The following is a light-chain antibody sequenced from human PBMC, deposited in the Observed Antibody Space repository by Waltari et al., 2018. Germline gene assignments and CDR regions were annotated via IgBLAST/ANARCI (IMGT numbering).Light chain of an antibody. CDR3: QQRSNWPLHT. CDR1: QSVSSY. V-gene: IGKV3-11*01. Sequence: EIVLTQSPATLSLSPGERATLSCRSSQSVSSYLAWYQKRPGQAPRLLTYDASNRATGIPARFSGSGSGTDFTLTISTLEPEDFAVYYCQQRSNWPLHTFGQGTKLEIK. J-gene: IGKJ2*01. CDR2: DAS.